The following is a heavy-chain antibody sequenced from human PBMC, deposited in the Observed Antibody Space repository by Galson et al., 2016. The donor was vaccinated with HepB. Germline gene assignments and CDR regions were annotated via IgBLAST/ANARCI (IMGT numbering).Heavy chain of an antibody. V-gene: IGHV3-73*01. CDR2: IRSKPNSYAT. J-gene: IGHJ6*02. Sequence: SLRLSCAASGFTFSGSAMYWVRQASGKGLEWVGRIRSKPNSYATAYGASVNGRFTISRDDSKNTAYLQMNSLKTEDTAVYYCASTIVIALYHYYYGIDVWGQGTTVTVSS. CDR3: ASTIVIALYHYYYGIDV. CDR1: GFTFSGSA. D-gene: IGHD4-11*01.